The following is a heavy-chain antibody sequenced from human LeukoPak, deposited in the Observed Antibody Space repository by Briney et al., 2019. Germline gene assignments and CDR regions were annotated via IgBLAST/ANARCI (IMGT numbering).Heavy chain of an antibody. V-gene: IGHV4-39*07. Sequence: PSETLSLTCTVSGGSISSSSYSWGWIRQPPWKGLEWIGSIYYSGSTYYNPSLKSRVTISVDTSKNQFSLKLSSVTAADTAVYYCARRVAPDAFDIWGQGTMVTVSS. CDR2: IYYSGST. J-gene: IGHJ3*02. CDR1: GGSISSSSYS. CDR3: ARRVAPDAFDI. D-gene: IGHD5-12*01.